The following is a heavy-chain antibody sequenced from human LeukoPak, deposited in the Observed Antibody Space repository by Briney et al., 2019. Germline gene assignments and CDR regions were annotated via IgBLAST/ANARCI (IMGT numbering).Heavy chain of an antibody. Sequence: GGSLRLSCAASGFTFSSYSMNWVRQAPGKGLEWVSSISSSSSYIYYADSVKGRFTISRDNAKNSLYLQMNSLRAEDTAVYYCARRYSSSWYLEGFDYWGQGTLVTVSS. CDR3: ARRYSSSWYLEGFDY. CDR2: ISSSSSYI. J-gene: IGHJ4*02. D-gene: IGHD6-13*01. CDR1: GFTFSSYS. V-gene: IGHV3-21*04.